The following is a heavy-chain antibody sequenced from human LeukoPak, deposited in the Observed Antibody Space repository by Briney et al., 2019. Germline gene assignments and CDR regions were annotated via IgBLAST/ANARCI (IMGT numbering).Heavy chain of an antibody. V-gene: IGHV4-39*01. CDR1: GGSISSSSYY. CDR2: IYYSGST. CDR3: ARHQLSWFDP. J-gene: IGHJ5*02. Sequence: KPSETLSLTCTVSGGSISSSSYYWGWIRQPPGKGLEWIGSIYYSGSTYYNPSLKSRVTISVDTSKNQFSLKLSSVTAADTAVYYCARHQLSWFDPWGQGTLVTVSS.